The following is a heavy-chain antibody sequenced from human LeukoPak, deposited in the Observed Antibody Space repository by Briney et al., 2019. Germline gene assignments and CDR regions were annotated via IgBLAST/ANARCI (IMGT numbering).Heavy chain of an antibody. CDR3: ARTFDS. Sequence: GGSLILSCAASGFTFSSYEMNWVRQAPGKGLEWVSYIGNSGSPIYYADSVKGRFTISRDNAKNSLFLQMSSLRAEDTAVYYCARTFDSWGQGTLVTVSS. CDR2: IGNSGSPI. J-gene: IGHJ4*02. V-gene: IGHV3-48*03. CDR1: GFTFSSYE.